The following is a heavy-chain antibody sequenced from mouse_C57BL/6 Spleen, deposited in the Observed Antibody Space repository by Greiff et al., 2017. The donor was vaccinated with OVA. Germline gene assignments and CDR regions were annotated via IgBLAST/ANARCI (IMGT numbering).Heavy chain of an antibody. J-gene: IGHJ3*01. CDR3: TRVAYDEWFAY. CDR1: GFTFSSYA. V-gene: IGHV5-9-1*02. CDR2: ISSGGDYI. D-gene: IGHD2-12*01. Sequence: EVHLVESGEGLVKPGGSLKLSCAASGFTFSSYAMSWVRQTPEKRLEWVAYISSGGDYIYYADPVKGRFTISRDNARNTLYLQMSSLKSEDTAMYYCTRVAYDEWFAYWGQGTLVTVSA.